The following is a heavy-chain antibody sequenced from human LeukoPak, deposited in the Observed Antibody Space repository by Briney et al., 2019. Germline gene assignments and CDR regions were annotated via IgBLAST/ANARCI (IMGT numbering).Heavy chain of an antibody. CDR2: IWYDGSNK. J-gene: IGHJ4*02. CDR1: GFTFSSYG. CDR3: ARDGSSWYEGYYFDY. Sequence: PGGSLRLSCAASGFTFSSYGMHWGRQAPGKGLEWVAVIWYDGSNKYYADSVKGRFTISRDNSKNTLYLQMNSLRAEDTAVYYCARDGSSWYEGYYFDYWGQGTLVTVSS. V-gene: IGHV3-33*01. D-gene: IGHD6-13*01.